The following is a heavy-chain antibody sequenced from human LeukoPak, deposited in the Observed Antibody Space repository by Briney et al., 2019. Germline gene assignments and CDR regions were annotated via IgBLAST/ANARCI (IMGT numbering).Heavy chain of an antibody. CDR2: INPNSGNT. Sequence: ASVKVSCKASGYTFTGYYMHWVRQAPGQGLEWMGWINPNSGNTNYAQKLQGRVIMTTDTSTSTAYMELRSLRSDDTAVYYCARVTGGDVVLFDIWGQGTMVTVSS. CDR3: ARVTGGDVVLFDI. CDR1: GYTFTGYY. J-gene: IGHJ3*02. V-gene: IGHV1-18*04. D-gene: IGHD2-21*02.